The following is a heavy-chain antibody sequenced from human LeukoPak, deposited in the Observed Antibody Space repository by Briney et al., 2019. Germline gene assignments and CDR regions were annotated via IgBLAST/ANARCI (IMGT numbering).Heavy chain of an antibody. D-gene: IGHD2-2*02. Sequence: SETLSLTCTVSGYSISSGYYWGWIRQPPGKGLEWIGYIYYSGSTYYNPSLKSRVTISVDTSKNQFSLKLSSVTAADTAVYYCASYCSSASCYRFDYWGQGTLVTVSS. J-gene: IGHJ4*02. CDR2: IYYSGST. CDR1: GYSISSGYY. CDR3: ASYCSSASCYRFDY. V-gene: IGHV4-38-2*02.